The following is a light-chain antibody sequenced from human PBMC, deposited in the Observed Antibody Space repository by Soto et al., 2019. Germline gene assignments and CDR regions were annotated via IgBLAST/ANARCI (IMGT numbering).Light chain of an antibody. CDR1: QSISSW. Sequence: EIQMTQSPSTLSASVGDRVTITCRASQSISSWLAWYQQKPGKAPKLLIYDASSLERGVPSRFSGSGSGTEFTLTISNLQPEDFATYYCQQYNSSVWTFGQGTKVDIK. V-gene: IGKV1-5*01. J-gene: IGKJ1*01. CDR2: DAS. CDR3: QQYNSSVWT.